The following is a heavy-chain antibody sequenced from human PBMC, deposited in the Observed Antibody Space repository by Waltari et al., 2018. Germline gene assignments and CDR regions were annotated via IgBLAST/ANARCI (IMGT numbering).Heavy chain of an antibody. V-gene: IGHV3-23*01. CDR1: GFTFSTNA. CDR2: TSTSDDNK. CDR3: AKDLHYIAAADY. Sequence: EVQLLESGGGLVQPGGSLRLSCAASGFTFSTNAMTWVRQAPGKGLDWISTSTSDDNKYYADSVEGRFTISRDNSKNTLYLQMNSLTAEDTAIYYCAKDLHYIAAADYWGQGTLVTVSS. D-gene: IGHD6-6*01. J-gene: IGHJ4*02.